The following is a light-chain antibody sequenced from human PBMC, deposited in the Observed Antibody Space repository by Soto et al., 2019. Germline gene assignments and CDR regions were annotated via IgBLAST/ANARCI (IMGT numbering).Light chain of an antibody. CDR3: QQYNNWPPKYT. CDR1: QSVSSN. CDR2: GAS. J-gene: IGKJ2*01. Sequence: EIVMTQSPATLSVSPGERATLSCRASQSVSSNLAWYQQKPGQAPRLLIYGASTRATGIPARFSGSGSGTEFTLTISSLLSEDVSVYYCQQYNNWPPKYTFGQGTKLEIK. V-gene: IGKV3-15*01.